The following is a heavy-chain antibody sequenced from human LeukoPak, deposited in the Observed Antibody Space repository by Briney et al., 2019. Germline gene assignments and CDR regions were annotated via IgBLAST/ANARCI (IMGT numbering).Heavy chain of an antibody. CDR3: AKDQGPMNYDSSGYPDY. CDR2: ISYDGSSK. D-gene: IGHD3-22*01. V-gene: IGHV3-30*18. Sequence: GGSLRLSCAASGFTFSSYGMHWVRQAPGKGLEWMAVISYDGSSKYYADSVKGRFTISRDNSKNTLYLQMNSLRAEDTAVYYCAKDQGPMNYDSSGYPDYWGQGTLVTVSS. J-gene: IGHJ4*02. CDR1: GFTFSSYG.